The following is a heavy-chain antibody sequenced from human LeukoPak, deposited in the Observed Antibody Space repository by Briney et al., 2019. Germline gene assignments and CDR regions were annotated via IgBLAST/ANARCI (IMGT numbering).Heavy chain of an antibody. V-gene: IGHV3-66*02. CDR3: TRLPSY. CDR1: GFTVSSHY. CDR2: IYNTGST. Sequence: GGSPRLSCAASGFTVSSHYMTWVRQAPGKGLEWVSVIYNTGSTYYADSVKGRFTISGDSSKNTLFLQMNSLTADDTAVYYCTRLPSYWGQGTLVTVSS. J-gene: IGHJ4*02.